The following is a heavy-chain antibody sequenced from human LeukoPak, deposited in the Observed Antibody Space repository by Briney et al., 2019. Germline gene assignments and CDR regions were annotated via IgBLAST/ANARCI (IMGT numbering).Heavy chain of an antibody. CDR2: FDPEDGET. D-gene: IGHD3-22*01. CDR3: ATAGQITMIVVDDAFDI. J-gene: IGHJ3*02. CDR1: GYTLTELS. Sequence: ASVKVSCKVYGYTLTELSMHWVRQAPGKGLEWMGGFDPEDGETIYAQKFQGRVTMTEDTSTDTAYMELSSLRSEDTAVYYCATAGQITMIVVDDAFDIWGQGTMVTVSS. V-gene: IGHV1-24*01.